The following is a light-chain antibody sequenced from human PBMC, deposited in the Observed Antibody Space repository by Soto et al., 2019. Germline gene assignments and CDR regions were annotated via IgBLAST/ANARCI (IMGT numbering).Light chain of an antibody. Sequence: EIVFTQSPGTLSLSPGERATLSCRSSLSVSSNYVAWYQQKPGQAPRLLIYGASSRATGIPERFSGSGSGTDFTLTISRLEPEDFAVYYCQQYGSSSSTFGGGTKVDIK. V-gene: IGKV3-20*01. CDR3: QQYGSSSST. CDR1: LSVSSNY. CDR2: GAS. J-gene: IGKJ4*01.